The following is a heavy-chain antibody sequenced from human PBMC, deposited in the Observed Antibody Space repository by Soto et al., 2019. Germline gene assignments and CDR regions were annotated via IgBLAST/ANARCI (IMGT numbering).Heavy chain of an antibody. CDR1: GYTFTSYA. CDR2: INAGNGNT. J-gene: IGHJ4*02. CDR3: ARVLSSWFVDY. D-gene: IGHD6-13*01. Sequence: ASVKVSCKASGYTFTSYAMHWVRQAPGQRLEWMGWINAGNGNTKYSQKFQGRVTITRDTSASTAYMGLSSLRSEDTAVYYCARVLSSWFVDYWGQGTLVTVSS. V-gene: IGHV1-3*01.